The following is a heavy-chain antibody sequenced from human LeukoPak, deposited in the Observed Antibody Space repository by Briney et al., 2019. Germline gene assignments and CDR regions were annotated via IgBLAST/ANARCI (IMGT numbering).Heavy chain of an antibody. J-gene: IGHJ3*02. CDR3: ARWRGYSYGYFEGTGAFDI. CDR2: IYSSGST. V-gene: IGHV4-59*12. D-gene: IGHD5-18*01. Sequence: SETLSLTCTVSGGSINNYYWSWIRQPPGKGLEWLGYIYSSGSTNYNPALKSRVTISVDTSKNQFSLKLSSVTAADTAVYYCARWRGYSYGYFEGTGAFDIWGQGTMVTVSS. CDR1: GGSINNYY.